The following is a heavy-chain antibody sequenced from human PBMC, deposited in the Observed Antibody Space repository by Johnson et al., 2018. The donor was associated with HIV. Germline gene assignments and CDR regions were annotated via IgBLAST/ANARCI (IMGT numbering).Heavy chain of an antibody. D-gene: IGHD3-10*01. J-gene: IGHJ3*02. V-gene: IGHV3-48*04. CDR3: AGGYGSGSGDAFDI. CDR2: ISSSGSTI. CDR1: GFTFSRYG. Sequence: EVQLVESGGGVVQSGRSLRLSCAASGFTFSRYGMHWVRQAPGKGLEWVSYISSSGSTIYYADSVKGRFTISRDNAKNSLYLQMNSLRAEDTAVYYCAGGYGSGSGDAFDIWGQGTMVTVSS.